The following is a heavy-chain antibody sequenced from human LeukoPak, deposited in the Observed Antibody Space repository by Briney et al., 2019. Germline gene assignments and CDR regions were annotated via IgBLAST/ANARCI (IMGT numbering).Heavy chain of an antibody. D-gene: IGHD2-2*01. CDR2: TKQDGSEK. V-gene: IGHV3-7*01. CDR1: GFTFSNFW. Sequence: GGSLRLSCAASGFTFSNFWMNWVRQAPGKGLEWVANTKQDGSEKYYVDSVKGRFTISRDNAKNSLYLQMNSLRAEDTAIYYCARDLYCTTTSCYGFDYWGQGTLVTVSS. CDR3: ARDLYCTTTSCYGFDY. J-gene: IGHJ4*02.